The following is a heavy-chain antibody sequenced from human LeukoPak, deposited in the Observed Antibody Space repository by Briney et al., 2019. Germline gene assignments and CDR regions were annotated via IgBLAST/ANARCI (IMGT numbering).Heavy chain of an antibody. CDR2: IWYDGSNK. D-gene: IGHD3-22*01. V-gene: IGHV3-33*01. Sequence: GGSLRLSCAASGFTFSSYGMHWVRQAPGKGLEWVAVIWYDGSNKYYADSVKGRFTISRDNSKNTLYLQMNNLRAEDTAVYYCARGYDSSGYLDYWGQGTLVTASS. J-gene: IGHJ4*02. CDR3: ARGYDSSGYLDY. CDR1: GFTFSSYG.